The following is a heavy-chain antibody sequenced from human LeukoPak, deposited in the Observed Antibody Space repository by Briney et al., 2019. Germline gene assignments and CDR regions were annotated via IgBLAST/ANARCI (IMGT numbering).Heavy chain of an antibody. J-gene: IGHJ4*02. V-gene: IGHV4-38-2*01. D-gene: IGHD2-2*01. CDR1: GYSISSGYY. CDR2: IYNSGNT. CDR3: ARLARYCSSTTCYHFDY. Sequence: SETLSLTCAVSGYSISSGYYWGWIRQPPGKGLEWIGSIYNSGNTYYNPSLKSRVTISVDTSKNQFSLNLSSVTAADTAVYYCARLARYCSSTTCYHFDYWGQGTLSPSPQ.